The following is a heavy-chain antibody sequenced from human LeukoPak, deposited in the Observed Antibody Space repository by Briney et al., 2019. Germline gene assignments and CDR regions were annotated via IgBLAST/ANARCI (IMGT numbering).Heavy chain of an antibody. D-gene: IGHD3-10*01. CDR2: ISYDGSNK. V-gene: IGHV3-30*04. CDR1: GFTLSSYA. Sequence: GGSLRLSCAASGFTLSSYAMHWVRQAPGKGLEWVAVISYDGSNKYYADSVKGRFTISRDNSKNTLYLQMNSLRAEDTAVYYCARNKGDGSGSYLNWFDPWGQGTLVTVSS. CDR3: ARNKGDGSGSYLNWFDP. J-gene: IGHJ5*02.